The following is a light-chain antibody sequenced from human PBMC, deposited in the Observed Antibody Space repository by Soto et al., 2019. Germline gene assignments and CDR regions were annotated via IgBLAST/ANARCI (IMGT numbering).Light chain of an antibody. Sequence: LTQPPSVSGSPGQSVTISCSGTIDDVTAYYRVSWYQQTPGTAPKLIIYAVSDRPSGVSDRFSGSKSGISASLTISGLQTEDEADYYCISYTDRQSYLFGTGTKVTVL. J-gene: IGLJ1*01. CDR1: IDDVTAYYR. CDR2: AVS. CDR3: ISYTDRQSYL. V-gene: IGLV2-18*02.